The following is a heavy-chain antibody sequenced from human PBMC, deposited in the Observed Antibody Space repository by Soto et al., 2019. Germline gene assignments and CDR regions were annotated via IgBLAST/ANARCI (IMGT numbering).Heavy chain of an antibody. Sequence: KPSETLSLTCTVTGDSINSRSYYWGWTRNPPGKGLEWIGSIYYSGRTYNNPSFRSRVSLSISTSNDQFSLKLKSVTSADTSLYFCARQRTSVVTQAYFDVWGQGSLGSVS. V-gene: IGHV4-39*01. CDR1: GDSINSRSYY. D-gene: IGHD2-21*02. CDR2: IYYSGRT. J-gene: IGHJ4*02. CDR3: ARQRTSVVTQAYFDV.